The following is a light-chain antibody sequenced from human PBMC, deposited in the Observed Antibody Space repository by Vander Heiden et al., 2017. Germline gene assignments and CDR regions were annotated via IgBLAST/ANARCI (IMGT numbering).Light chain of an antibody. J-gene: IGLJ2*01. Sequence: VVTQEPSLPVSPGRTVTLPCAPSTATVTSDYYAYWVQQKPGQAPRTLIFDTSNKNSWTPARFSGSLLGGKAALTLSGAQPDDEAEYYCLLSYPSSRPVVFGGGTKLTVL. CDR1: TATVTSDYY. CDR2: DTS. CDR3: LLSYPSSRPVV. V-gene: IGLV7-46*01.